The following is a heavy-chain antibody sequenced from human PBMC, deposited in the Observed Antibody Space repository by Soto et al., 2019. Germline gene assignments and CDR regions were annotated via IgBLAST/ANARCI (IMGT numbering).Heavy chain of an antibody. CDR3: ARVRLTMVRGVTKMPYYYYMDV. CDR2: IYYSGNT. J-gene: IGHJ6*03. D-gene: IGHD3-10*01. CDR1: GGSISSYY. Sequence: QVQLQESGPGLVKPSETLSLTCTVSGGSISSYYWSWIRQPPGKGLEWIGYIYYSGNTNYNPSLKSRVTISVDTSKNQFSLKLSSVTAADTAVYYCARVRLTMVRGVTKMPYYYYMDVWGKGTTVTVSS. V-gene: IGHV4-59*01.